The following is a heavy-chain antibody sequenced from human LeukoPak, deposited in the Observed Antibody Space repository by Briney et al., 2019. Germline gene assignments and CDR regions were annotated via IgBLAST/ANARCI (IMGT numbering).Heavy chain of an antibody. Sequence: PSETLSLTCTVSGYSISSGHYWGWIRQPPGKGLEWIGYIYHSGSTDYNPSLKSRVTMSVDKSKNQFSLNLSSVTAADTAVYYCARGALSGRGWGWSSFGPWGQGTLVTVFS. V-gene: IGHV4-38-2*02. J-gene: IGHJ5*02. CDR1: GYSISSGHY. CDR3: ARGALSGRGWGWSSFGP. D-gene: IGHD3-3*01. CDR2: IYHSGST.